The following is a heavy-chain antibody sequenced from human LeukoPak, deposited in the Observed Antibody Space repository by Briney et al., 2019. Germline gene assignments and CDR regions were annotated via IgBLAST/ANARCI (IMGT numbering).Heavy chain of an antibody. J-gene: IGHJ4*02. CDR1: GFTFNNAW. V-gene: IGHV3-15*01. CDR3: TAAAGVALKY. CDR2: IKTKTDGETT. D-gene: IGHD2-15*01. Sequence: GGSLRLSCAASGFTFNNAWMNWVRQAPGKGLEWVGHIKTKTDGETTDYAAPVKGRFTISRDDSKNTLYLQMNSLKTEDTAVYFCTAAAGVALKYWGQGTLVTVSS.